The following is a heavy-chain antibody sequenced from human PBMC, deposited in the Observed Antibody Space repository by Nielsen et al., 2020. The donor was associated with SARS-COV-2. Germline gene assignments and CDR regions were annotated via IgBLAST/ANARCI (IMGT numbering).Heavy chain of an antibody. CDR3: ASGDYGDYVSFDH. CDR2: IKLDGSEK. D-gene: IGHD4-17*01. Sequence: GESLKISCVVSGFNFRGYWMTWVRQAPGKGLEWVGNIKLDGSEKYYVDSVKGRFTISRDNARNTLYLQMNSLRVEDTALYYCASGDYGDYVSFDHWGRGSLVTVSS. J-gene: IGHJ4*02. CDR1: GFNFRGYW. V-gene: IGHV3-7*03.